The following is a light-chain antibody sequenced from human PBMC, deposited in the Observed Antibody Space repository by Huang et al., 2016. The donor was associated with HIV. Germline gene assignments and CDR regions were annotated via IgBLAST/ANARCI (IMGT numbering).Light chain of an antibody. CDR3: HQYGTSVGT. J-gene: IGKJ1*01. V-gene: IGKV3-20*01. Sequence: EIVLTQSPGTLSLSPGERATLACGASQAGSNTFLAWYHHKPGQDPRLLIYAASSRATGIPDRFSGSGSRRDFNLTISRLEPEDFAVYYCHQYGTSVGTFGPGTKVDVK. CDR2: AAS. CDR1: QAGSNTF.